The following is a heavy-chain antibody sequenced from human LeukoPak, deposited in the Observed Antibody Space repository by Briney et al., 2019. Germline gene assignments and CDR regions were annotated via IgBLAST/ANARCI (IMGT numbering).Heavy chain of an antibody. CDR3: AGSRGYYRTFHYYYYMDV. CDR2: ISGNGDNT. Sequence: PGGSLRLSCAASGFTFSNYAMTWVRQAPGKGLEWVSTISGNGDNTYCSDSVKGRFTISRDNSKNTLYLQMNSLRAGDTAVYYCAGSRGYYRTFHYYYYMDVWGKGTTVTVSS. CDR1: GFTFSNYA. V-gene: IGHV3-23*01. D-gene: IGHD3-22*01. J-gene: IGHJ6*03.